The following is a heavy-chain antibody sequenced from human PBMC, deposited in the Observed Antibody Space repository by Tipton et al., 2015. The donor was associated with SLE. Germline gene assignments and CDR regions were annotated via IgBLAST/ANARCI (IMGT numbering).Heavy chain of an antibody. Sequence: SLRLSCAASGFIVSSDYMSWIRLAPGRGLEWVSAIYSGGGTFYADSVKGRFTISRDTSKNTLYLQMNSLRDEDTAVYYCAKGGAGGLFFDSWGQGTLVTVSS. CDR3: AKGGAGGLFFDS. CDR2: IYSGGGT. CDR1: GFIVSSDY. J-gene: IGHJ4*02. D-gene: IGHD3/OR15-3a*01. V-gene: IGHV3-53*05.